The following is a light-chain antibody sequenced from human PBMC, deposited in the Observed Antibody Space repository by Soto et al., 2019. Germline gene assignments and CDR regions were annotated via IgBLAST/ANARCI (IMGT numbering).Light chain of an antibody. V-gene: IGLV2-8*01. Sequence: QSALTQTPSASGSPGQSVTISCTGSSSDVGGYNCVSWYQQHPGKAPKLMIYEVSKRPSGVPDRFSGYKSGNMALLTFSELQPEYEADYYCSSYAGSNKSVFGTGTKVTVL. CDR3: SSYAGSNKSV. J-gene: IGLJ1*01. CDR1: SSDVGGYNC. CDR2: EVS.